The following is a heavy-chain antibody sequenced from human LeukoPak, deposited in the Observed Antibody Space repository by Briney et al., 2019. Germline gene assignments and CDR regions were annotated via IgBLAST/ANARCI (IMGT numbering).Heavy chain of an antibody. J-gene: IGHJ4*02. V-gene: IGHV1-2*02. CDR1: GYTFTGYY. CDR2: INPNSGGT. Sequence: PTASVKVSCKASGYTFTGYYMHWVRQAPGQGLEWMGWINPNSGGTNYAQKFQGRVTMTSDTSISTAYMELSRLRSDDTAVYYCARDGPVATPLPYWGQGTLVTVSS. CDR3: ARDGPVATPLPY. D-gene: IGHD5-12*01.